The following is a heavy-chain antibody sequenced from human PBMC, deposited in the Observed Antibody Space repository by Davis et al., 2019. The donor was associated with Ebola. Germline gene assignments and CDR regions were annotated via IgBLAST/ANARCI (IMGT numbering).Heavy chain of an antibody. CDR2: IYYSGST. CDR1: GGSISSYY. Sequence: MPSETLSLTCTVSGGSISSYYWSWIRQPPGKGLEWIGYIYYSGSTNYNPSLKSRVTISVDTSKNQFSLKLSSVTAADTAVYYCARALRVGFDYWGQGTLVTVSS. CDR3: ARALRVGFDY. D-gene: IGHD3-10*01. V-gene: IGHV4-59*01. J-gene: IGHJ4*02.